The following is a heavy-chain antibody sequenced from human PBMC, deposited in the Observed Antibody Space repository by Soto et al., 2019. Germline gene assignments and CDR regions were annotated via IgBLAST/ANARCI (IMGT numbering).Heavy chain of an antibody. CDR1: GGSISSGGYY. CDR2: IYYSGST. V-gene: IGHV4-31*02. Sequence: SETLSLTCTVSGGSISSGGYYWSWIRQHPGKGLEWIGYIYYSGSTYYNPSLKSRVTISVDTSKNQFSLKLSSVTAADTAVYYCARDYYGSGSYFLHYNWFDPWGQGTLVTVSS. D-gene: IGHD3-10*01. J-gene: IGHJ5*02. CDR3: ARDYYGSGSYFLHYNWFDP.